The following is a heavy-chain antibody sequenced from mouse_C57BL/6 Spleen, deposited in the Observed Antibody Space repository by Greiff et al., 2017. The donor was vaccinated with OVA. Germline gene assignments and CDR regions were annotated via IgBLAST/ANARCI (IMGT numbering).Heavy chain of an antibody. CDR2: INPSNGGT. D-gene: IGHD2-4*01. CDR1: GYTFTSYW. J-gene: IGHJ2*01. CDR3: ARGTMITRGDFDY. Sequence: QVQLQQPGTELVKPGASVKLSCKASGYTFTSYWMHWVKQRPGQGLEWIGNINPSNGGTNYNEKFKSKATLTVDKSSSTAYMQLSSLTSEDSAVYDCARGTMITRGDFDYWGQGTTLTVSS. V-gene: IGHV1-53*01.